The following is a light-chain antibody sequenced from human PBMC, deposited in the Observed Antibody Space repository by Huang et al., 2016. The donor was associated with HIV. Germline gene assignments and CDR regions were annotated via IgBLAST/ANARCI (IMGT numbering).Light chain of an antibody. J-gene: IGKJ1*01. CDR1: QGISNS. CDR3: QQYYSTPT. V-gene: IGKV1-NL1*01. CDR2: AAS. Sequence: DIQITQSPSSLSAFVGDRVTFTCRPSQGISNSLAWDHQKPGKAPKLLLYAASRLENGVPSRFNGSGSGTDYTLTINTLQPEDFATYHCQQYYSTPTFGRGTKVAVK.